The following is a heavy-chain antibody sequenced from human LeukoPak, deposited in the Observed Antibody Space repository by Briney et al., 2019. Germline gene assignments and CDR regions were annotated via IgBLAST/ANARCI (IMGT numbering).Heavy chain of an antibody. J-gene: IGHJ6*02. D-gene: IGHD4/OR15-4a*01. CDR2: IKQDGSEK. CDR1: GITFSSYW. CDR3: ASFCANCYYGMDV. V-gene: IGHV3-7*02. Sequence: GSLRLSCAASGITFSSYWMTWVRQAPGKGLEWVANIKQDGSEKYYVDSVKGRFTISRDNAKNSLYLQMNSLRAEDTAVYYCASFCANCYYGMDVWGQGTTVTV.